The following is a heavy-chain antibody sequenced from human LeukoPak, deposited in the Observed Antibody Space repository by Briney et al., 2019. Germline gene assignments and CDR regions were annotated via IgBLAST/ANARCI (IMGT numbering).Heavy chain of an antibody. V-gene: IGHV3-66*01. CDR3: ARGPSGYHNT. CDR1: GFTFSSYG. J-gene: IGHJ4*02. CDR2: ISGGST. D-gene: IGHD5-12*01. Sequence: GGSLRLSCAASGFTFSSYGMSWVRQAPGKGLEWVSLISGGSTYYADSVKGRFTISRDNSKNTLYLQMNSLRAEDTAVYYCARGPSGYHNTGGQGTLVTVSS.